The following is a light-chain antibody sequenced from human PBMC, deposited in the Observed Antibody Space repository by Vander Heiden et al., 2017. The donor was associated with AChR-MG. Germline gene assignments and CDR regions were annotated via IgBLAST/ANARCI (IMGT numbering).Light chain of an antibody. Sequence: QLVLTQSPSASASLGASIKLTCTLSSGHSSYAIAWHQQQPETGPRYLMKVNSDGSHSKGDGIPDRFSGSSSGAERYLTISNLQSEDEADYYCQTWGTGIQVFGGGTKLTVL. CDR3: QTWGTGIQV. CDR2: VNSDGSH. J-gene: IGLJ3*02. V-gene: IGLV4-69*01. CDR1: SGHSSYA.